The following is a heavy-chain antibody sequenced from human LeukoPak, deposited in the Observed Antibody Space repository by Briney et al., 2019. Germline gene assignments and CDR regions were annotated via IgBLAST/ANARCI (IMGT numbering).Heavy chain of an antibody. J-gene: IGHJ4*02. CDR1: GCSFTNYD. CDR3: ARVDTLGYYYDSSGFDY. Sequence: ASVKVSCKASGCSFTNYDINWVRQATGQGLEWMGWMNPKSGDTGYSQKFQGRVFITRDTSINTAYMELSSLGSDDTAVYYCARVDTLGYYYDSSGFDYWGQGTLVTVSS. D-gene: IGHD3-22*01. CDR2: MNPKSGDT. V-gene: IGHV1-8*03.